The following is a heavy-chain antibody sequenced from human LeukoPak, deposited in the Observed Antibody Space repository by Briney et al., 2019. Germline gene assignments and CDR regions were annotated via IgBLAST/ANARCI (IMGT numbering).Heavy chain of an antibody. Sequence: SVKVSCKASGYTFTGYYMHWVRQAPGQGLEWMGGIIPISGTANYAQKFQGRVTITADESTSTAYMELSSLRSEDTAVYYCARGRVRIAAAGSYYYYGMDVWGQGTTVTVSS. CDR2: IIPISGTA. CDR1: GYTFTGYY. V-gene: IGHV1-69*13. CDR3: ARGRVRIAAAGSYYYYGMDV. J-gene: IGHJ6*02. D-gene: IGHD6-13*01.